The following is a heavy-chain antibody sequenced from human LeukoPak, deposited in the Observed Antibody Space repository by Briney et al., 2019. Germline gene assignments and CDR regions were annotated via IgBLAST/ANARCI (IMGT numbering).Heavy chain of an antibody. CDR2: INPHNGDT. D-gene: IGHD4-11*01. J-gene: IGHJ4*02. V-gene: IGHV1-2*02. CDR3: ARGLTTETGDY. CDR1: GYTFTGYY. Sequence: ASVKVSCKASGYTFTGYYIHWLRQAPGQRPEWMGWINPHNGDTNYRQTFQGRVTMTSDTSISTAYMELNRLTSDDTAVYYCARGLTTETGDYWGQGALVTVSS.